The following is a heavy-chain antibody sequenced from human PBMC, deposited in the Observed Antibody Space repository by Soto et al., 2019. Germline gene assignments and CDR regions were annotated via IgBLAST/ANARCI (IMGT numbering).Heavy chain of an antibody. J-gene: IGHJ3*01. Sequence: SETLSLTCAVYGGSFSGYYWSWIRQPPGKGLEWIGEINHSGSTNYNPSLKSRVTISVDTSKNQFSLKLSSVTAADTAVYYCARRRYYDYIWGSYRNNDAFDVWGQGTMVTVAS. CDR1: GGSFSGYY. D-gene: IGHD3-16*02. CDR2: INHSGST. V-gene: IGHV4-34*01. CDR3: ARRRYYDYIWGSYRNNDAFDV.